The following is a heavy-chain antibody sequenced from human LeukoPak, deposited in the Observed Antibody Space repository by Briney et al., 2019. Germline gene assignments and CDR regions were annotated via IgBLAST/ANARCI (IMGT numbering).Heavy chain of an antibody. CDR2: ISSNGGST. CDR1: GFTFSSYA. D-gene: IGHD1-26*01. CDR3: ASYSGSYYYFDY. J-gene: IGHJ4*02. Sequence: GGSLRLSCAASGFTFSSYAMHWVRQAPGKGLEYVSAISSNGGSTYYADSWKGRFTITRDNAKNSLYLQMNSLRAEDTAVYYCASYSGSYYYFDYWGQGTLVTVSS. V-gene: IGHV3-64*02.